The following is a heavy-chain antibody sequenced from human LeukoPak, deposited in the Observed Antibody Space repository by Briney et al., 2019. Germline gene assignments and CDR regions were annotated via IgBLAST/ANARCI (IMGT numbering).Heavy chain of an antibody. V-gene: IGHV1-2*02. CDR2: INPNSGGT. J-gene: IGHJ4*02. D-gene: IGHD6-13*01. CDR3: ARALYSSSWYSGY. Sequence: ASVKVSCKASGYTFTCYYMHWVRRAPGQGLEWMGWINPNSGGTNYAQKFQGRVTMTRDTYISTAYMELSRLRSDDTAVYYCARALYSSSWYSGYWGQGTLVTVSS. CDR1: GYTFTCYY.